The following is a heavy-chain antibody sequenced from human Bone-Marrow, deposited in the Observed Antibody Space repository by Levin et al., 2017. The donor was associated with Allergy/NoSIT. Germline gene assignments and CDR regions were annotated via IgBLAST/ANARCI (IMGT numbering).Heavy chain of an antibody. V-gene: IGHV3-30*18. D-gene: IGHD3-9*01. Sequence: GGSLRLSCAASGFTFSSYGMHWVRQAPGKGLEWVAVISYDGSNKYYADSVKGRFTISRDNSKNTLYLHMNSLRAEDTAVYYCAKESGFDVLRYFDPGMGALDYWGQGTLVTVSS. CDR1: GFTFSSYG. J-gene: IGHJ4*02. CDR3: AKESGFDVLRYFDPGMGALDY. CDR2: ISYDGSNK.